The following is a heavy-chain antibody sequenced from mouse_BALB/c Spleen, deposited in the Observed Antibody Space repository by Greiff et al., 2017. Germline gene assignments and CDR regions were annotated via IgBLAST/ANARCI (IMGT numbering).Heavy chain of an antibody. D-gene: IGHD2-1*01. CDR2: IRNKANGYTT. CDR3: ARAGGNYRYYAMDY. CDR1: GFTFTDYY. J-gene: IGHJ4*01. Sequence: EVKLVESGGGLVQPGGSLRLSCATSGFTFTDYYMSWVRQPPGKALEWLGFIRNKANGYTTEYSASVMGRFTISRDNSQSILYLQMNTLRAEDSATYYCARAGGNYRYYAMDYWGQGTSVTVSS. V-gene: IGHV7-3*02.